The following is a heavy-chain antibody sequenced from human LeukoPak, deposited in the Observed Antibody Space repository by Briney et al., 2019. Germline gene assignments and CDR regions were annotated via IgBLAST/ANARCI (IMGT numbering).Heavy chain of an antibody. V-gene: IGHV4-4*09. CDR3: VRSGVTYYGSKDYKWPDASDI. Sequence: SETLFLTSSVSAGSRSNYYWSWIRQPPGKGLEWIGHIHSNGATSYNPSVKGRVSLSVDTSKNEFSLTLNSVSAADSAVYYCVRSGVTYYGSKDYKWPDASDIWGQGTMVTVSS. D-gene: IGHD3-3*01. J-gene: IGHJ3*02. CDR2: IHSNGAT. CDR1: AGSRSNYY.